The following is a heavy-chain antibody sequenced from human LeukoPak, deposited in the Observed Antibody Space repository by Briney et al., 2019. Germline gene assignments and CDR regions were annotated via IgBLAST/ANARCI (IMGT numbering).Heavy chain of an antibody. V-gene: IGHV4-4*02. J-gene: IGHJ6*02. CDR3: ARDDSSSWYNYYYGMDV. Sequence: SETLSLTCAVSGGSISSSNWRSWVRQPPGKGLEWIGEIYHSGSTNYNPSLKSRVTISVDKSKNQFSLKLSSVTAADTAVYYCARDDSSSWYNYYYGMDVWGQGTTVTVSS. D-gene: IGHD6-13*01. CDR2: IYHSGST. CDR1: GGSISSSNW.